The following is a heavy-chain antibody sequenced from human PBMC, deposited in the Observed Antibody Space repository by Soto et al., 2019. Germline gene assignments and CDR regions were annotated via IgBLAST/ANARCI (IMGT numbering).Heavy chain of an antibody. Sequence: GGSLRLSCAASGFTFSSYAMSWVRQAPGKGLEWVSTISASGGGTYYADSMKGRFTISRDNSKNTLYLQMYSLTAEDTAVYYCARESDHWGQGTLVTVSS. CDR1: GFTFSSYA. J-gene: IGHJ4*02. CDR3: ARESDH. V-gene: IGHV3-23*01. CDR2: ISASGGGT.